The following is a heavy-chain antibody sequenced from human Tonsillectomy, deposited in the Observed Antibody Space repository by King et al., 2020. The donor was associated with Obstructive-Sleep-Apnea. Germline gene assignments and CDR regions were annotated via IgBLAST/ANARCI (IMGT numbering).Heavy chain of an antibody. D-gene: IGHD5-18*01. CDR1: GFTFSSYA. CDR3: ARSPRGYSQLDY. Sequence: QVQLVESGGGVVQPGRSLRLSCAASGFTFSSYAMHWVRQAPGKGLEWVAVISHDGSNKYYADSVKGRFTISRDNSKNTLYLQMNSLRAEDTAVYYCARSPRGYSQLDYWGQGTLVTVSS. CDR2: ISHDGSNK. J-gene: IGHJ4*02. V-gene: IGHV3-30*04.